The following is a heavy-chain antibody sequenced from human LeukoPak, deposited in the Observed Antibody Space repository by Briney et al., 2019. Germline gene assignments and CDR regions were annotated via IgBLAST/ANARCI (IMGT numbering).Heavy chain of an antibody. J-gene: IGHJ6*03. CDR1: GYTFTSYA. V-gene: IGHV7-4-1*02. CDR3: ASGHYYYYYYIDV. CDR2: INTNTGNP. Sequence: ASVKVSCKASGYTFTSYAMNWVRQAPGQGLEWMGWINTNTGNPTYAQGFTGRFVFSLGTSVSTAYLQISSLKAEDTAVYYCASGHYYYYYYIDVWGKGTTVTVSS.